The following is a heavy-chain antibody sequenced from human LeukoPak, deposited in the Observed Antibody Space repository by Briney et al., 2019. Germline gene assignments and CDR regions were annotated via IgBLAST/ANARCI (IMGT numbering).Heavy chain of an antibody. CDR2: IYYSGST. V-gene: IGHV4-39*01. Sequence: PSETLSLTCTVSGGSISSSSYYWGWIRQPPGKGLAWIGSIYYSGSTYYNPSLKSRITISVDTSKNQFSLKLSSVTAADTAVYYCATLGYCSGGSCRYFDYWGQGTLVTVSS. CDR3: ATLGYCSGGSCRYFDY. J-gene: IGHJ4*02. CDR1: GGSISSSSYY. D-gene: IGHD2-15*01.